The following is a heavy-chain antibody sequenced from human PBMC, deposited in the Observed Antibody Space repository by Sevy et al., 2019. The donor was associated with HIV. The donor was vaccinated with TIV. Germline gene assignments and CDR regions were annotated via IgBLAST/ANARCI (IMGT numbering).Heavy chain of an antibody. Sequence: ASVKVSCKVSGYTLTKLSIHWVRQAPGKGLEWMGDFDPQYGETIYAQKFQGRLTMTEDTSPDTAFMELSSLTPEDTAVYYCTAVGLRYFSGSSSYQGDWFDLGPGNPGHRLL. J-gene: IGHJ5*02. CDR1: GYTLTKLS. D-gene: IGHD2-15*01. CDR2: FDPQYGET. CDR3: TAVGLRYFSGSSSYQGDWFD. V-gene: IGHV1-24*01.